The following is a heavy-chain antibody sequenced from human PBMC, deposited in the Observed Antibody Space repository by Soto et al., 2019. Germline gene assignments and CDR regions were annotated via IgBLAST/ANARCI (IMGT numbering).Heavy chain of an antibody. D-gene: IGHD3-3*01. CDR1: GGSISSGDYY. Sequence: SETLSLTCSVSGGSISSGDYYWSWVRQPPQKGLEWIGYIYYSGSTYYNPSLKSRVTISVDTAKNQFSLNLSSVTAADTAVYYCARGNDFWSEYSTLTYYGLDVWGQGTTVTVSS. CDR3: ARGNDFWSEYSTLTYYGLDV. CDR2: IYYSGST. V-gene: IGHV4-30-4*01. J-gene: IGHJ6*02.